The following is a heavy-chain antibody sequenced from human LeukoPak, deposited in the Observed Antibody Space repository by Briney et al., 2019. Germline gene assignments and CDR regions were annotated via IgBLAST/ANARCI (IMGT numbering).Heavy chain of an antibody. D-gene: IGHD4-11*01. J-gene: IGHJ6*02. Sequence: GGSLRLSCAASGFTFSSYSMNWVCQAPGKGLEWVSVIYSGGSTYYADSVKGRFTISRDNSKNTLYLQMNSLRAEDTAVYYCARAPMTTHFYYYGMDVWGQGTTVTVSS. CDR2: IYSGGST. V-gene: IGHV3-53*01. CDR3: ARAPMTTHFYYYGMDV. CDR1: GFTFSSYS.